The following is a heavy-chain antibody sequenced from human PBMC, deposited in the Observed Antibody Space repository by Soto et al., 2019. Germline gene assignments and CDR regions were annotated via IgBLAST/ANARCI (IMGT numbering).Heavy chain of an antibody. CDR1: GGSVSSGSYY. D-gene: IGHD3-3*01. Sequence: QVQLQESGPGLVKPSETLSLTCTVSGGSVSSGSYYWSWIRQPPGKGLEWIGYIYYSGSTNYNPSLKSRVTISVDTSKNQCSLKLSSVTAADTAVYYCARRFLEWLGAEWFDPWGQGTLVTVSS. J-gene: IGHJ5*02. CDR2: IYYSGST. V-gene: IGHV4-61*01. CDR3: ARRFLEWLGAEWFDP.